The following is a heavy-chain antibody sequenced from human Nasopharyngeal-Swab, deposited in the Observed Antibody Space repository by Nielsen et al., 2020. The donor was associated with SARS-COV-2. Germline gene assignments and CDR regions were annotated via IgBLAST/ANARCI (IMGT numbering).Heavy chain of an antibody. CDR2: INTTDGST. CDR1: AYTFTSYY. Sequence: ASLKVSCKASAYTFTSYYLHWVRQAPGQELEWMGIINTTDGSTSYAKKFEGRVTMTRVTTTITVYMELNSLRSEETAVYYCARVLPFRITGTSGMDVWGQGTTVTVSS. CDR3: ARVLPFRITGTSGMDV. D-gene: IGHD1-7*01. V-gene: IGHV1-46*01. J-gene: IGHJ6*02.